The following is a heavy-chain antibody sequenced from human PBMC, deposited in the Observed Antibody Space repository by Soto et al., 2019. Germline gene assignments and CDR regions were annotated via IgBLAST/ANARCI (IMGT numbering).Heavy chain of an antibody. J-gene: IGHJ5*02. Sequence: GASVKVSCKASGYTFNNYGITWVRQAPGQGLEWMGWISAYNGNTNYAQKFQGRVTITTDTSTTTAYMELRSLTSDDTAVYYCARDYPAPVITMVRERNNNWFDPWGQGTLVTVSS. V-gene: IGHV1-18*01. CDR3: ARDYPAPVITMVRERNNNWFDP. CDR1: GYTFNNYG. CDR2: ISAYNGNT. D-gene: IGHD3-10*01.